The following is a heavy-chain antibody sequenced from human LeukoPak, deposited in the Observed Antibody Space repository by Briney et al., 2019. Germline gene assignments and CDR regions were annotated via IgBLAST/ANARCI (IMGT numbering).Heavy chain of an antibody. J-gene: IGHJ4*02. CDR2: INHSGST. CDR1: GGSFSGYY. CDR3: ARGPRYDY. V-gene: IGHV4-34*01. Sequence: PSETLSLTCAVYGGSFSGYYWSWIRQPPGKGLEWIGEINHSGSTNYNPSLKSRVTISVDTSKNQFSLKLSSVTAADTAVYYCARGPRYDYWGQGTLVPVSS. D-gene: IGHD3-9*01.